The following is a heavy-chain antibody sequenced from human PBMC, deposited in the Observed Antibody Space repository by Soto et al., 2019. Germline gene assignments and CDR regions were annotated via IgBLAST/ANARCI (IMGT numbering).Heavy chain of an antibody. CDR3: ARDPGITGNLLYYYYGMDV. J-gene: IGHJ6*02. CDR1: GYTFTSYG. V-gene: IGHV1-18*01. CDR2: ISAYNGNT. Sequence: ASVKVSCKASGYTFTSYGISWVRQAPGQGLEWMGWISAYNGNTNYAQKLQGRVTMTTDTSTSTAYMELRSLRSDDTAVYYCARDPGITGNLLYYYYGMDVWGQGTTVTVSS. D-gene: IGHD1-20*01.